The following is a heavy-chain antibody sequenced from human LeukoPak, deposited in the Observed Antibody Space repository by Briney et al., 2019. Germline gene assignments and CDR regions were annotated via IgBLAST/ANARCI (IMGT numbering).Heavy chain of an antibody. D-gene: IGHD3-16*02. CDR2: IHPSTGNP. CDR3: ARAFQSLGGLSLPDY. Sequence: ASVKVSCKASGYSFTNYAMNWVRQAPGQGLEWMGWIHPSTGNPTYAQGFTGRFVFSLDTSVSTTYLQISSLKAVDTAVYFCARAFQSLGGLSLPDYWGQGTLVTVSS. V-gene: IGHV7-4-1*02. CDR1: GYSFTNYA. J-gene: IGHJ4*02.